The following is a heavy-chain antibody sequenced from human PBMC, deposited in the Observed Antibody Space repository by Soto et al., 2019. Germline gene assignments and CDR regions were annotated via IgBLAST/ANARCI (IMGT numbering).Heavy chain of an antibody. CDR3: ARPVLMDTGVRYYYGMDV. J-gene: IGHJ6*02. CDR1: GGTFSSYA. V-gene: IGHV1-69*01. Sequence: QVQLVQSGAEVKKPGSSVKVSCKASGGTFSSYAMNWVRQAPGQGLEWMGGIIPMFGTADYAQKFQARVTITADESTSKAYMELSSLRSEDTAVYYCARPVLMDTGVRYYYGMDVWGQGTTVTVSS. D-gene: IGHD5-18*01. CDR2: IIPMFGTA.